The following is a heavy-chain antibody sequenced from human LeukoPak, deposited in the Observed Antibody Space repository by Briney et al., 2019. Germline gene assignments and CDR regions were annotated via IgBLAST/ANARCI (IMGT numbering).Heavy chain of an antibody. CDR3: ARYYYGSGSYYYFDS. J-gene: IGHJ4*02. D-gene: IGHD3-10*01. Sequence: PSETLSLTCTVSGYSISSGYYWGWIRQPPGKGLEWIGNIYYSGSTYYNPSLKSRVTMSVDTSKNQFSLKLSSVTAADTAVYYCARYYYGSGSYYYFDSWGQGTLVTVSS. CDR2: IYYSGST. CDR1: GYSISSGYY. V-gene: IGHV4-38-2*02.